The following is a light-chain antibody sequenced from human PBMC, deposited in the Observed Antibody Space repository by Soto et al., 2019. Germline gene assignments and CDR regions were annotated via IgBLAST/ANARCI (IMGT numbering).Light chain of an antibody. Sequence: DIQLTQSPSFLSASVGDRVTISCRASQAFNSFLAWYQQKPGKAPNLLISAASILRAGVPSRFSGSGSGTEFTLTISSLQPEDFATYYCQHLNNYPLTFGGGTKV. V-gene: IGKV1-9*01. CDR3: QHLNNYPLT. CDR1: QAFNSF. CDR2: AAS. J-gene: IGKJ4*01.